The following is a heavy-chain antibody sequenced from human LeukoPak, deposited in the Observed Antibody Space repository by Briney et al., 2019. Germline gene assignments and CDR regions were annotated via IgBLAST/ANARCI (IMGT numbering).Heavy chain of an antibody. D-gene: IGHD3-3*01. V-gene: IGHV3-23*01. CDR2: ISGSGGST. J-gene: IGHJ4*02. Sequence: GGSLRLSCAASGFTFSSYAMSWVRQAPGKGLAWVSAISGSGGSTYYADSVKGRFTISRDNSKNTLYLQMNSLRAEDTAVYYCAKDANYDFWSGYIRYWGQGTLVTVSS. CDR3: AKDANYDFWSGYIRY. CDR1: GFTFSSYA.